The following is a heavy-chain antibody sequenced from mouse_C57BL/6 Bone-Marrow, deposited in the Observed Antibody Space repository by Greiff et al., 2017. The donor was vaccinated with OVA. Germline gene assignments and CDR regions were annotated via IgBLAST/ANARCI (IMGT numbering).Heavy chain of an antibody. D-gene: IGHD2-3*01. J-gene: IGHJ2*01. V-gene: IGHV3-6*01. CDR2: ISYDGSN. CDR3: ARGGDGYYGY. Sequence: EVQLVESGPGLVKPSQSLSLTCSVTGYSITSGYYWNWIRQFPGNKLEWMGYISYDGSNNYNPSLKNRISITRDTSKNQFFLKLISVTTEDTATYYCARGGDGYYGYWGQGTTLTVSS. CDR1: GYSITSGYY.